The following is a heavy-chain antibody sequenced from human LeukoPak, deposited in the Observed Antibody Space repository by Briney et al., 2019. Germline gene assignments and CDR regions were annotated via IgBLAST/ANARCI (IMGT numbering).Heavy chain of an antibody. D-gene: IGHD6-13*01. CDR1: GFTFSSYW. Sequence: EGSLRLSCAASGFTFSSYWMSWVRQAPGKGLEWVANIKQGGSEKYYVDSVKGRFTIPRDNAKNSLYLQMNSLRAEDTAVYYCARDPSAAGNPNLDYWGQGTLVTVSP. CDR2: IKQGGSEK. J-gene: IGHJ4*02. CDR3: ARDPSAAGNPNLDY. V-gene: IGHV3-7*01.